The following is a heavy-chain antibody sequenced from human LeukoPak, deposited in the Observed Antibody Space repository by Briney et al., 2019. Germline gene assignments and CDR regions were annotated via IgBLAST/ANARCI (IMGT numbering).Heavy chain of an antibody. Sequence: GGSLRLSCAASGFTFSSFSMNWVRQGPGKGLEWISYISNSASSIQYADSVKGRFTISRDNAENSLYLQMNSLRAEDTAVYYCARGPTRANSTDYWGQGALVTVSS. J-gene: IGHJ4*02. D-gene: IGHD2/OR15-2a*01. CDR1: GFTFSSFS. V-gene: IGHV3-48*01. CDR2: ISNSASSI. CDR3: ARGPTRANSTDY.